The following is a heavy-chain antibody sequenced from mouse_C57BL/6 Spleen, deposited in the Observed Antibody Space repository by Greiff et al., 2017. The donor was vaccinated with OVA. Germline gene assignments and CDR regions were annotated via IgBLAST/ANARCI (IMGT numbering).Heavy chain of an antibody. J-gene: IGHJ3*01. Sequence: EVQLVESGGGLVKPGGSLKLSCAASGFTFSRYAMSWVRQTPEKRLEWVATISDGGSYTYYPDNVKGRFTISRDNAKNNLYLQMSHLKSEDTAMYYCARGASSGFAYWGQGTLVTVSA. CDR1: GFTFSRYA. CDR3: ARGASSGFAY. V-gene: IGHV5-4*01. D-gene: IGHD3-2*02. CDR2: ISDGGSYT.